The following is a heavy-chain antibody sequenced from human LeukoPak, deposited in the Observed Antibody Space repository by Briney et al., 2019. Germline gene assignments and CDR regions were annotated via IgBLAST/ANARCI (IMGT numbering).Heavy chain of an antibody. CDR1: GFTFDDYA. D-gene: IGHD2-15*01. CDR2: ISWQAPFT. CDR3: TRVQQDDVFDS. Sequence: GGSLRLSCAASGFTFDDYAMHWVRQAPGKGLEWVSGISWQAPFTSYTDSVKGRFTISRDNARNSLYLQMNSLKAEDTALYYCTRVQQDDVFDSWGQGTLVTVSS. J-gene: IGHJ4*02. V-gene: IGHV3-20*04.